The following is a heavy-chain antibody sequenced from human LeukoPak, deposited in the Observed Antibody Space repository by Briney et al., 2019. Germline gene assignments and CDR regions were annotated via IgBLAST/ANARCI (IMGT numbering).Heavy chain of an antibody. D-gene: IGHD3-22*01. CDR1: GFTFSSYS. CDR3: ARGDSSGCPDY. J-gene: IGHJ4*02. CDR2: VSSSGIIE. Sequence: PGGSLRLSCAASGFTFSSYSMNWVRQAPGKGLEWLSYVSSSGIIEDYADSVKGRFTIARDNANNSLYPQMNSLRADDTAVYYCARGDSSGCPDYWGQGTLVTVSS. V-gene: IGHV3-48*04.